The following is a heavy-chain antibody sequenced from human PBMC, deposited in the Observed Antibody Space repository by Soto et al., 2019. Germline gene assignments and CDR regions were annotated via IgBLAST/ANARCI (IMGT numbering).Heavy chain of an antibody. J-gene: IGHJ6*02. D-gene: IGHD6-19*01. V-gene: IGHV1-24*01. CDR3: ATQVAVAKYYGMDV. Sequence: ASVKFSCKVSGYPLTELSMHWVRQSPGKGLEWMGGFDPEDGETIYAQKFQGRVTMTEDTSTDTAYMELSSLRSEDTAVYYCATQVAVAKYYGMDVWGQGTTVTV. CDR1: GYPLTELS. CDR2: FDPEDGET.